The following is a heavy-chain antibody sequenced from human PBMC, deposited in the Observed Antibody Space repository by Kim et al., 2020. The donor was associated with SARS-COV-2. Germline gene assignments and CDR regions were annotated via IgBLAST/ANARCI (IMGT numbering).Heavy chain of an antibody. CDR3: ARVQFYGGVDAFDI. J-gene: IGHJ3*02. CDR2: IWYDGSNN. V-gene: IGHV3-33*01. CDR1: GFTFSSYG. Sequence: GGSLRLSCAASGFTFSSYGMHWVRQAPGKGLEWVAVIWYDGSNNYYADSVKGRFTISRDNSKNTLYLQMNSLRAEDTAVYYCARVQFYGGVDAFDIWGQGTMVTVSS. D-gene: IGHD4-17*01.